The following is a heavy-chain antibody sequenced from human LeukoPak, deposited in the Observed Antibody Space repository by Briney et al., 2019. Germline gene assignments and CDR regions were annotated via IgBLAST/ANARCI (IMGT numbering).Heavy chain of an antibody. J-gene: IGHJ6*02. D-gene: IGHD3-10*02. Sequence: SETLSLTCAVYGGSFSGYYWSWIRQPPGKGLEWIGEIYHSGSTNYNPSLKSRVTISVDTSKNQFSLKLSSVTAADTAVYYCARSMFYHYYYMDVWGQGTTVTVSS. V-gene: IGHV4-34*01. CDR3: ARSMFYHYYYMDV. CDR2: IYHSGST. CDR1: GGSFSGYY.